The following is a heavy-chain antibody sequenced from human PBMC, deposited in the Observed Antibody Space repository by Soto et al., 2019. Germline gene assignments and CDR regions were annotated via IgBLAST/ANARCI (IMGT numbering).Heavy chain of an antibody. Sequence: QVQLQESGPGLVKPSQTLSLTCTVSGGSISSGGYYWSWIRQHPGKDLEWIGYIYYSGSTYYNPSLKRRVTISVDTSKNQFSLKLSSVTAADTAVYYCARDNFHWDSSGYYFDYWGQGTLVTVSS. CDR3: ARDNFHWDSSGYYFDY. J-gene: IGHJ4*02. V-gene: IGHV4-31*03. CDR1: GGSISSGGYY. D-gene: IGHD3-22*01. CDR2: IYYSGST.